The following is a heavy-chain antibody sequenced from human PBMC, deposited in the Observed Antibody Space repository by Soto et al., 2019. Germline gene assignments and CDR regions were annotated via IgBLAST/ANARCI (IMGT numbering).Heavy chain of an antibody. CDR3: AASYYAILTGHFAFDI. Sequence: PSETLSLTCTVSGGSVSSNPHYWNWIRHNPGKGLEWIGSISYSGSTNYNRSLRSRVTISVDTSKNQFSLKLSSVTAADTAVYYCAASYYAILTGHFAFDIWGHGTMVTVSS. CDR2: ISYSGST. J-gene: IGHJ3*02. V-gene: IGHV4-31*03. D-gene: IGHD3-9*01. CDR1: GGSVSSNPHY.